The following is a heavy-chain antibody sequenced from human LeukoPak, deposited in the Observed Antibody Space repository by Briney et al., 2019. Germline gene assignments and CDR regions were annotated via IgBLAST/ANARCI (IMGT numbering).Heavy chain of an antibody. V-gene: IGHV3-23*01. CDR1: GLVFGKYA. J-gene: IGHJ5*02. CDR2: ISDDSSFT. Sequence: GGSLRLSCAASGLVFGKYAMAWVRQAPGKGLECASIISDDSSFTYYLDSVKGRFTISRDNSKNTLYLQMNSPRAEDTAVYYCARERNNWFDPWGQGTLVTVSS. CDR3: ARERNNWFDP.